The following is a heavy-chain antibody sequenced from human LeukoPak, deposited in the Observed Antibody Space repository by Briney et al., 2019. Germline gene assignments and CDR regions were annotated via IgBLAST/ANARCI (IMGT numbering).Heavy chain of an antibody. CDR2: ISSSGSTI. D-gene: IGHD3-10*01. V-gene: IGHV3-48*03. CDR1: GFTFSSYE. CDR3: ARDRGRPLWFGELFDY. Sequence: GGSLRLSCAASGFTFSSYEMNWVRQVPGKGLEWVSYISSSGSTIYYADSVKGRFTISRDNAKNSLYLQMNSLRAEDTAVYYCARDRGRPLWFGELFDYWGQGTLVTVSS. J-gene: IGHJ4*02.